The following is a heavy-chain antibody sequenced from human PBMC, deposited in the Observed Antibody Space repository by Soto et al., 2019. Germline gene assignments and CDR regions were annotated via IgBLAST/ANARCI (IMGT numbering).Heavy chain of an antibody. V-gene: IGHV4-39*01. CDR3: ARRERAAGIDWWFDP. CDR2: IYYSGST. J-gene: IGHJ5*02. Sequence: SDTLSLTCTGSGGSIRSSSFHWGWIRQPPGKGLVWIGRIYYSGSTYYSPSLKSRVTISVDTSKNQFSLKLSSVIAADMAVYYCARRERAAGIDWWFDPWGQVSLVT. D-gene: IGHD6-13*01. CDR1: GGSIRSSSFH.